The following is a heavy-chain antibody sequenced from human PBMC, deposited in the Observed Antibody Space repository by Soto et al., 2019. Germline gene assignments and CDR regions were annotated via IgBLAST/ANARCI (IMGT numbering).Heavy chain of an antibody. Sequence: QITLKESGPPLVKPTQTLTLTCTFSGFSLSTSGVGVGWIRQPPGKALEWLALIYWDDDKRYSPSLKSRLTITKDTSKNQVVLTRTNMDPVDTATYYCAHRPSSCSGGSCYSGFDYWGQGTLVTVSS. CDR2: IYWDDDK. CDR1: GFSLSTSGVG. V-gene: IGHV2-5*02. CDR3: AHRPSSCSGGSCYSGFDY. D-gene: IGHD2-15*01. J-gene: IGHJ4*02.